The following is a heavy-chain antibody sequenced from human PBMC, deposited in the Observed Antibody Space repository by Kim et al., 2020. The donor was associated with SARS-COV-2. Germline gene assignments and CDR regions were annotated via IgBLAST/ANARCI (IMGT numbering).Heavy chain of an antibody. J-gene: IGHJ4*02. CDR3: ARFTYGSYLEPHYFDC. CDR1: GCSISSSSYY. Sequence: SETLSLTCTVSGCSISSSSYYWGWSRQPPGKGLEWIGSIYYSGSTYYNSSLKSRVTILVDTSKNQFSLRLSSVTAADTAVYYCARFTYGSYLEPHYFDCWGQGTLVTVSS. CDR2: IYYSGST. V-gene: IGHV4-39*07. D-gene: IGHD1-26*01.